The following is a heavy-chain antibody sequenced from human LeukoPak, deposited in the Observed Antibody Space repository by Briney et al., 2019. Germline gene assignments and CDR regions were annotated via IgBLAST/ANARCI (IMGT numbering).Heavy chain of an antibody. Sequence: GRSLRLSCAASGFPFSSYGMHWVRQAPGKGLEWVAVIWYDGSNKYYADSVKGRFTISRDNSKNTLYLQMNSLRAEDTAVYYCARDFRNYYYYGMDVWGKGTTVTVSS. CDR3: ARDFRNYYYYGMDV. V-gene: IGHV3-33*01. CDR1: GFPFSSYG. CDR2: IWYDGSNK. J-gene: IGHJ6*04.